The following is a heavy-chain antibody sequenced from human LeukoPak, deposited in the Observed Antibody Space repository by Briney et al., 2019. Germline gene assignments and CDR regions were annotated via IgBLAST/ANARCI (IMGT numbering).Heavy chain of an antibody. Sequence: GGSLRLSCAASGFTFSSYAMSWARQAPGKGLEWVSVVTGSGGNTYYADSVKGRFTISRDNSKNTLYLQMNSLRAEDTAVYYCAKVRVAVAFDAFDIWGQGTMVTVSS. D-gene: IGHD6-19*01. CDR3: AKVRVAVAFDAFDI. J-gene: IGHJ3*02. V-gene: IGHV3-23*01. CDR1: GFTFSSYA. CDR2: VTGSGGNT.